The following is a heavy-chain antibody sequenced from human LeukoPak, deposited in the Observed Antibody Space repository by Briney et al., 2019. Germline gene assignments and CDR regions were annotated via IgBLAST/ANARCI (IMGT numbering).Heavy chain of an antibody. CDR3: ARGVTRGYSYGRNNWFDP. CDR1: GFTVSSNY. CDR2: INSGGST. J-gene: IGHJ5*02. Sequence: GGSLRLSCAASGFTVSSNYMSWVRQAPGKGLEWVSVINSGGSTYYADSVKGRFTISRDNSKNTLYLQMNSLRAEDTAVYYCARGVTRGYSYGRNNWFDPWGQGTLVTVSS. V-gene: IGHV3-66*01. D-gene: IGHD5-18*01.